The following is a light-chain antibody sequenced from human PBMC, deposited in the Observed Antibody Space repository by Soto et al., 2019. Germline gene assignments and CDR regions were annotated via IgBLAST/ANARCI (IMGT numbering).Light chain of an antibody. CDR1: QSVTSSY. J-gene: IGKJ4*01. CDR3: QQYGSSPA. CDR2: GAS. Sequence: EIVLTQSPGTLSLSPGERATLSCRASQSVTSSYLAWYQQKPGQAHRLLIYGASSRATGNPDRFSGSGSGTDFTLTISRLEPEDFALYYCQQYGSSPAFGGGTKVEIK. V-gene: IGKV3-20*01.